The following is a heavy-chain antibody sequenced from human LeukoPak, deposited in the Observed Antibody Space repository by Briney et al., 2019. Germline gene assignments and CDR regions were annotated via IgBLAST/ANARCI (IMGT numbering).Heavy chain of an antibody. J-gene: IGHJ4*02. CDR1: GFTFSSYG. V-gene: IGHV3-21*01. CDR3: ASRSSWSTYYFDY. CDR2: ISSSSSYI. D-gene: IGHD6-13*01. Sequence: PGRSLRLSCAASGFTFSSYGMNWVRQAPGKGLEWVSSISSSSSYIYYADSVKGRFTISRDNAKNSLYLQMNSLRAEDTAVYYCASRSSWSTYYFDYWGQGTLVTVSS.